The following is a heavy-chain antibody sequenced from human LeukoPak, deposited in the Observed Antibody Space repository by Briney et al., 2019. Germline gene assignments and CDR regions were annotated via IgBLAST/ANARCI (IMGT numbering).Heavy chain of an antibody. CDR3: VSRGSGRYSMVYYLDY. D-gene: IGHD3-10*01. V-gene: IGHV3-15*01. Sequence: GGSLRLSCAAAGFPLSNAQMSWVRQAPGKGLEWVGRIKSKTDGGTTDYAAPVKGRFTISRDDSKNTLYLQMTSLKTEDTAVYYCVSRGSGRYSMVYYLDYWGQGTLVTVSS. CDR2: IKSKTDGGTT. J-gene: IGHJ4*02. CDR1: GFPLSNAQ.